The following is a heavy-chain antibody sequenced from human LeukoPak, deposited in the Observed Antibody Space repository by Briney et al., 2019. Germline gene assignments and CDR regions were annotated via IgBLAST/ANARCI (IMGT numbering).Heavy chain of an antibody. J-gene: IGHJ6*03. CDR1: GGSISSGSYY. D-gene: IGHD3-3*01. CDR3: ARMARTYYDCWSGYYPYYDYYYMDV. Sequence: SQTLSLTCTVSGGSISSGSYYWSWIRQPAGKGLEWIGRIYTSGSTNYNPSLKSRVTISVDTSKNQFSLKLSSGTAADTAVYYCARMARTYYDCWSGYYPYYDYYYMDVWRKGTTVTVSS. CDR2: IYTSGST. V-gene: IGHV4-61*02.